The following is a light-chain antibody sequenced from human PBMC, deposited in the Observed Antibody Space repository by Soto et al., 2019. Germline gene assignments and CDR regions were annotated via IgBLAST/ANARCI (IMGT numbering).Light chain of an antibody. Sequence: DVVMTQTPLSLSVAPGQPASISCKSSQSLLHITGETFLFWYLQKPGQSPQLLSEEVSTRVSGVPDRFSGSGAGTDFTREISRVETDDVGIYDGMQSTQLPPTVGQGTRLEIK. V-gene: IGKV2D-29*02. J-gene: IGKJ5*01. CDR3: MQSTQLPPT. CDR2: EVS. CDR1: QSLLHITGETF.